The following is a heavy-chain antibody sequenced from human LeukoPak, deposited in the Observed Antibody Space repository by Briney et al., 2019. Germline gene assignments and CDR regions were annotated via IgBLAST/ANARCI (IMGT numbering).Heavy chain of an antibody. Sequence: PGGSLRLSCAASGFTFSSYEMNWVRQAPGKGLEWVSYISSSGSTIYYADSVKGRFTISRDNAKNSVYLQMNSLRAEDTAVYYCAREVADGSGSFDNWGQGTLVTVSS. D-gene: IGHD2-15*01. J-gene: IGHJ4*02. CDR1: GFTFSSYE. CDR3: AREVADGSGSFDN. CDR2: ISSSGSTI. V-gene: IGHV3-48*03.